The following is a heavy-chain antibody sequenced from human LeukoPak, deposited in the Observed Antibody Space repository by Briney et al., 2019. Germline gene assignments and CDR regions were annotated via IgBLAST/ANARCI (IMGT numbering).Heavy chain of an antibody. J-gene: IGHJ6*02. Sequence: PGGSLRLSCAASGFSLIAYSMNWVRQTPGKGLEWVSYISSGSDTIYNADSVKGRFTISRDNGKNSLYLQMSSLRDEDTAVYYCARDVRKAVAGTPYYYYGMDVWGQGTTVTVSS. V-gene: IGHV3-48*02. CDR2: ISSGSDTI. CDR3: ARDVRKAVAGTPYYYYGMDV. CDR1: GFSLIAYS. D-gene: IGHD6-19*01.